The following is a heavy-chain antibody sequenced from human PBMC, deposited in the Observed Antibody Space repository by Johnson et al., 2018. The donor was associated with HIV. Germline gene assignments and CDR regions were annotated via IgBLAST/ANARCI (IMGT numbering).Heavy chain of an antibody. D-gene: IGHD4-23*01. V-gene: IGHV3-7*01. CDR3: ASRRDGNVKNAFDL. J-gene: IGHJ3*01. CDR1: GFTFSSYW. Sequence: MQLVESGGGLVQPGGSLRLSCAASGFTFSSYWMSWVRQAPGKGLEWVANIKQDGSEKYYVDSVKGRFTISRDNAKNSLYLQMNSLRAEDTAVYYCASRRDGNVKNAFDLCGEGTVVTVPS. CDR2: IKQDGSEK.